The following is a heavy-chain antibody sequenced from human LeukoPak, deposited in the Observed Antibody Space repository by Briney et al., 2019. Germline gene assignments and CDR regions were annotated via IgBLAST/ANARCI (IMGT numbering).Heavy chain of an antibody. J-gene: IGHJ4*02. D-gene: IGHD3-10*01. V-gene: IGHV3-23*01. CDR1: GITLSNYG. CDR3: AKRGVVIRVILVGFHKEAYYFDS. CDR2: ISGSGGRT. Sequence: GGSLRLSCAVSGITLSNYGMSWVRQAPGKGLEWVAGISGSGGRTNYADSVKGRFTISRDNPKNTLYLQMNSLRAEDTAVYFCAKRGVVIRVILVGFHKEAYYFDSWGQGALVSVSS.